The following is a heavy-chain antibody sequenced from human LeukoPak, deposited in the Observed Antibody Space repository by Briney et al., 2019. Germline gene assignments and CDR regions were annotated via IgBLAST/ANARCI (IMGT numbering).Heavy chain of an antibody. CDR3: AKEVGGYCSSTDCRAYDN. J-gene: IGHJ4*02. V-gene: IGHV3-23*01. CDR1: VFIFSSYA. D-gene: IGHD2-2*01. CDR2: ISGSGDGT. Sequence: GGSLRLSCAASVFIFSSYAMNWGRQAPGKRLEWVSAISGSGDGTYYADSVKGRFTVSRDNSKNTLYLQMNNLRAEDSAVYYCAKEVGGYCSSTDCRAYDNWGQGTLVTVSS.